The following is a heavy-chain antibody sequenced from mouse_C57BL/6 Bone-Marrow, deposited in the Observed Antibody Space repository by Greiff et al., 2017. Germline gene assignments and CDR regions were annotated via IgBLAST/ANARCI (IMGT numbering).Heavy chain of an antibody. Sequence: QVQLKESGAELAKPGASVKLSCKASGYTFTSYWMHWVKQRPGQGLEWIGYINPSSGYTKYNQKFKDKATLTADKSSSTAYMQLSSLTYEDSAVYYCARWTVTLDFDVWGTGTTVTVSS. CDR1: GYTFTSYW. J-gene: IGHJ1*03. CDR2: INPSSGYT. CDR3: ARWTVTLDFDV. D-gene: IGHD2-5*01. V-gene: IGHV1-7*01.